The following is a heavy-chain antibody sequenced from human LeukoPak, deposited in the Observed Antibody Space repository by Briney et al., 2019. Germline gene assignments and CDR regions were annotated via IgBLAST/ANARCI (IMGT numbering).Heavy chain of an antibody. CDR3: ARGQDYADY. J-gene: IGHJ4*02. CDR1: GGSFSGYY. CDR2: INHSGST. Sequence: SETLSLTCAVYGGSFSGYYWSWIRQPPGKGLEWIGEINHSGSTNYNPSLKSRVTISVDTSKNQFSLKLSSVTAADTAVYYCARGQDYADYWGQGTLVTVSS. V-gene: IGHV4-34*01.